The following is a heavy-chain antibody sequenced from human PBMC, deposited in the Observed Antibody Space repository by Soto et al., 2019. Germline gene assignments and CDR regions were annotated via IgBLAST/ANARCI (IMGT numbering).Heavy chain of an antibody. Sequence: SETLSLTCTVSGGSISSYYWSWIRQPPGKGLEWIGYIYYSGSTNYNPSLKSRVTISVDTSKNQFSLKLSSVTAAVTAVYYCARRALRRYSGYDYYYYYYMDVWGKGTTVTVSS. D-gene: IGHD5-12*01. CDR1: GGSISSYY. CDR3: ARRALRRYSGYDYYYYYYMDV. CDR2: IYYSGST. V-gene: IGHV4-59*08. J-gene: IGHJ6*03.